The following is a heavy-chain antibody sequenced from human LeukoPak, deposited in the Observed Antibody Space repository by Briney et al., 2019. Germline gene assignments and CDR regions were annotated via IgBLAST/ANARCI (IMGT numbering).Heavy chain of an antibody. Sequence: GGSLRLSCAASGFTFSGYVMSWVRQAPGKGLEWVSTISGSGGSTHYADSVKGRFTISRDNSKNTLYLQMNSLRAEDTAVYYCAKGPWDCPMDYWGQGTLVTVSS. CDR1: GFTFSGYV. D-gene: IGHD2-21*02. V-gene: IGHV3-23*01. CDR3: AKGPWDCPMDY. CDR2: ISGSGGST. J-gene: IGHJ4*02.